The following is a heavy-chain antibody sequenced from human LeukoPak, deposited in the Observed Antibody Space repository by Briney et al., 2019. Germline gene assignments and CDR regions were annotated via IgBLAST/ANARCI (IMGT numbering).Heavy chain of an antibody. CDR1: GGSISSSSYY. D-gene: IGHD6-19*01. CDR3: ARIRSSGWTYYYYYYMDV. Sequence: PSETRSLTCTVSGGSISSSSYYWGWLRQPPGKGLEWFGSIYYSGSTYYNPSLKSRVTISVDTSKNQFSLKLSSVTAADTAVYYCARIRSSGWTYYYYYYMDVWGKGTTVTVSS. V-gene: IGHV4-39*07. J-gene: IGHJ6*03. CDR2: IYYSGST.